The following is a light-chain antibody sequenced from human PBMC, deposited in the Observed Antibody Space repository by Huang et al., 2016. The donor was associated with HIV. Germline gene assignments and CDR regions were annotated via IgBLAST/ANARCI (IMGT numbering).Light chain of an antibody. CDR3: QQYNTSPRT. Sequence: ENLMTQSPSTLSVSTGESAPLSCRARQSVFKNLAWYQQKPGQAPKLLIYGSSTRAAGIPDRFSGSGSGTDFTLTISSLQSEDFAVYYCQQYNTSPRTFGQGTKVEV. CDR1: QSVFKN. J-gene: IGKJ1*01. CDR2: GSS. V-gene: IGKV3-15*01.